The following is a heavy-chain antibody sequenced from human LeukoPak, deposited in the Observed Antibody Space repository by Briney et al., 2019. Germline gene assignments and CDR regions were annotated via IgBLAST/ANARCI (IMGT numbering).Heavy chain of an antibody. CDR2: ISAYNGNT. J-gene: IGHJ4*02. D-gene: IGHD3-9*01. CDR1: GYTFTSYG. CDR3: ARVPKGAYYDILTGYSMDY. V-gene: IGHV1-18*01. Sequence: GASLKVSCKASGYTFTSYGISWVRQAPGQGLEWMGWISAYNGNTNYAQKLQGRVTMTTDTSTSTAYMELRSLRSDDTAVYYCARVPKGAYYDILTGYSMDYWGQGTLVTVSS.